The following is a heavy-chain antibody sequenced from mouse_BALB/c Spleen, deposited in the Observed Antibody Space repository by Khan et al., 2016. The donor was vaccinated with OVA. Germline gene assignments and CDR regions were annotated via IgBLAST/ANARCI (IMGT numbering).Heavy chain of an antibody. D-gene: IGHD1-1*02. Sequence: VQLQESGAELVKPGASVKLSCKASGYAFTSYYMYWVKQRPGQGLEWIGGINPNNGDTYFNENFKDKAALTVDKSSSSAYMQLSSLTSEDSAVDYCTRTGYGSPFAYWGQGTLVTVSA. V-gene: IGHV1-53*01. J-gene: IGHJ3*01. CDR2: INPNNGDT. CDR3: TRTGYGSPFAY. CDR1: GYAFTSYY.